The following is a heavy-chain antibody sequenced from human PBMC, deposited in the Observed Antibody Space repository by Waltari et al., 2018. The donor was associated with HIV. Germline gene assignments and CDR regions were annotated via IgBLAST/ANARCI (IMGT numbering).Heavy chain of an antibody. CDR3: ARDDYGDLGDY. CDR2: IIPIVGRA. V-gene: IGHV1-69*01. J-gene: IGHJ4*02. Sequence: QVQPVQSGAEVKKTGSSVKVSCKAFGGTFRSYALSWVRQATGQGLEWMGGIIPIVGRANDAQKCQGRVTITADESTSTAYMELSSLRSEDTAVYYCARDDYGDLGDYWGQGTLVTVSS. D-gene: IGHD4-17*01. CDR1: GGTFRSYA.